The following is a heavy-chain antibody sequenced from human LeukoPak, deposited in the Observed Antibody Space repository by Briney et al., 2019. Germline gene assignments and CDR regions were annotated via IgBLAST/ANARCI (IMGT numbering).Heavy chain of an antibody. CDR1: GGSISSYY. V-gene: IGHV4-59*01. J-gene: IGHJ3*01. CDR2: IYYSGST. CDR3: ARDYYDRNDALDV. D-gene: IGHD3-22*01. Sequence: SETLSLICTVSGGSISSYYWSWIRQPPGKGLEWIGYIYYSGSTNYNPSLKSRVTISVDTSKNQFSLKLSSVTAADTAVYYCARDYYDRNDALDVGGQGTMVTVSS.